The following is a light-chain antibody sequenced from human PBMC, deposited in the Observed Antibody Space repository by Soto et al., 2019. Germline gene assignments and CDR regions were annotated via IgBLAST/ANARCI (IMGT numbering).Light chain of an antibody. CDR3: QQYNNWPPRT. J-gene: IGKJ2*01. CDR1: QSVSSN. V-gene: IGKV3-15*01. Sequence: EIVMTQSPSTLSVSPGERATLSCRASQSVSSNLAWYQQKPAQAPRLLIYGASTRATGIPARFSGSGSGTEFTITISSLQSEDFAVYYCQQYNNWPPRTFGQGTKLEIK. CDR2: GAS.